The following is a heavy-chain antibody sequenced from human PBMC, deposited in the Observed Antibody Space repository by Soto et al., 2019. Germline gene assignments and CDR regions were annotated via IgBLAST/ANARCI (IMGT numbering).Heavy chain of an antibody. J-gene: IGHJ6*02. D-gene: IGHD5-18*01. Sequence: GGSLRLSCAASGFTVSSNYMSWVRQAPGKGLEWVSVIYSGGSTYYADSVKGRFTISRHNSKNTLYLQMNSLRAEDTAVYYCASLGYSYGWYYYYGMDVWGQGTTVTAP. CDR2: IYSGGST. CDR3: ASLGYSYGWYYYYGMDV. CDR1: GFTVSSNY. V-gene: IGHV3-53*04.